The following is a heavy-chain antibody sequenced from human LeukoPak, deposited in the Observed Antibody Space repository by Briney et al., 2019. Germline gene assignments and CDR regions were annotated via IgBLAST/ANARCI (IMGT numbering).Heavy chain of an antibody. D-gene: IGHD7-27*01. CDR2: INPNSGGT. J-gene: IGHJ4*02. Sequence: ASVKVSCKASGYTFTGYYMHWVRQAPGQGLEWMGWINPNSGGTNYAQKFQGWVTMTRDTSISTAYMELSRLRSDDTAVYYCAGASTNWGKFYLDYWGQGTLVTVSS. CDR3: AGASTNWGKFYLDY. V-gene: IGHV1-2*04. CDR1: GYTFTGYY.